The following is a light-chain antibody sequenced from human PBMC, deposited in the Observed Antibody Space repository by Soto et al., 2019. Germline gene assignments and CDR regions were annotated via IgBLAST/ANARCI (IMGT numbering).Light chain of an antibody. Sequence: ESVLTQSPGTLSLSPGERATLSCRASQSVSSNYLAWYKQKPGQAPRLLIYGASTRATDIPDRFSGSRSGTDFTLTISRLEPEDSAVYYCQQYGSSPTWTFGQATKVEIK. V-gene: IGKV3-20*01. CDR2: GAS. J-gene: IGKJ1*01. CDR3: QQYGSSPTWT. CDR1: QSVSSNY.